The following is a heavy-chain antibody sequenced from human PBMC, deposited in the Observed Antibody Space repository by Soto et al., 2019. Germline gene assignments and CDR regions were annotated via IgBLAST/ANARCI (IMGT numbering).Heavy chain of an antibody. CDR2: INHSGST. V-gene: IGHV4-34*01. D-gene: IGHD6-13*01. J-gene: IGHJ5*02. Sequence: PSETLSLTCAVYGGSFSGYYWSWIRQPPGKGLEWIREINHSGSTNYNPSLKSRVTISVDTSKNQFSLKLSSVTAADSSVYYCARDSSWYGRSPLDPWGQGTLVTVSS. CDR3: ARDSSWYGRSPLDP. CDR1: GGSFSGYY.